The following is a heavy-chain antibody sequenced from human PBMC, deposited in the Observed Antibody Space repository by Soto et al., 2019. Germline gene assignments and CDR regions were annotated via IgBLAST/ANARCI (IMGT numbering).Heavy chain of an antibody. CDR1: GFTFSSYW. CDR2: INSDGSSI. CDR3: AKWSRFGEWL. D-gene: IGHD3-10*01. V-gene: IGHV3-74*01. Sequence: GGSLRLSCAASGFTFSSYWMHWVRQAPGKGLVWVSHINSDGSSISYADSGKGRFTISRDNAKNTLYLQMNSLRAEDTAVYYCAKWSRFGEWLWGQGTLVTVSS. J-gene: IGHJ4*02.